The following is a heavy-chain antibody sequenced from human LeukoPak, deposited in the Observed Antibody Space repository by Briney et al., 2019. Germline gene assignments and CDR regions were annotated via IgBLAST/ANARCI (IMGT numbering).Heavy chain of an antibody. J-gene: IGHJ4*02. D-gene: IGHD6-6*01. CDR1: GFTFSSYW. CDR2: IQQDGSEK. Sequence: HPGGSLRLSCAASGFTFSSYWMSWVRQAPGKGLEWVANIQQDGSEKYYVDSVKGRFTISRDNAKNSLYLQMNSLRAEDTAVYYCARELGSYSSSSQGDYWGQGTLVTVSS. CDR3: ARELGSYSSSSQGDY. V-gene: IGHV3-7*01.